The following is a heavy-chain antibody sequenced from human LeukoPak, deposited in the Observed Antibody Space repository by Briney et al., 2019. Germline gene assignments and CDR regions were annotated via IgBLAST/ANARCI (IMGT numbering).Heavy chain of an antibody. J-gene: IGHJ4*02. D-gene: IGHD5-12*01. Sequence: GGSLRLSCAASVFTDSRGYMRWLPEAPGEGLEGVSVIYCGGSPYQADSVKGRFTISRDNSKNTLYLQMNSLRAEDTAVYYCAKGGYDGPGEDDYYFDYWGQGTLVTVSS. V-gene: IGHV3-53*01. CDR1: VFTDSRGY. CDR2: IYCGGSP. CDR3: AKGGYDGPGEDDYYFDY.